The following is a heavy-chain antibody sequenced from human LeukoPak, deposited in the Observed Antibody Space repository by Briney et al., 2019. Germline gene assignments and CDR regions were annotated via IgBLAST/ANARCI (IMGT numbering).Heavy chain of an antibody. Sequence: SQTLSLTCTVSGGSISSGDYYWSWIRQPPGKGLEWFGYIYYSGSTYYNPSLKSRVTISVDTSKNQFSLKLSSVTAADTAVYYCARVTRTWAPRFDYWGQGTLVTVSS. J-gene: IGHJ4*02. D-gene: IGHD1-14*01. CDR3: ARVTRTWAPRFDY. CDR2: IYYSGST. CDR1: GGSISSGDYY. V-gene: IGHV4-30-4*01.